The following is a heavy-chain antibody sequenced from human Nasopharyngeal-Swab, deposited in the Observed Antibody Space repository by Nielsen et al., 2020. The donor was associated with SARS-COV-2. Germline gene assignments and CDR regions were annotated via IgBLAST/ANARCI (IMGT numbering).Heavy chain of an antibody. CDR2: ISSSGSTI. CDR1: VFTFSSYE. CDR3: AREHGKWELLRLGGYYYYGMDV. Sequence: GESLKISCAASVFTFSSYEMNWVRKAPGKGLEWVSYISSSGSTIYYADSVKGRFTISRDNAKNSLYLQMNSLRTEDTAVYYCAREHGKWELLRLGGYYYYGMDVWGQGTTVTVSS. V-gene: IGHV3-48*03. J-gene: IGHJ6*02. D-gene: IGHD1-26*01.